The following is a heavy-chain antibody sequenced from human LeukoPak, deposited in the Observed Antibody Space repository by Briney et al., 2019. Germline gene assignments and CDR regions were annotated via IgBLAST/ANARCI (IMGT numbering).Heavy chain of an antibody. J-gene: IGHJ4*02. CDR3: AKDRHFDWSAFDS. CDR1: GFGFSNFW. V-gene: IGHV3-23*01. CDR2: ITGSDGST. Sequence: PGGSLRLSCAASGFGFSNFWMSWVRQAPGKGLEWVSAITGSDGSTNYADSVKGRFTISRDNSKNILYLQMNSLRAEDTAVYYCAKDRHFDWSAFDSWGQGTLVIVSS. D-gene: IGHD3-9*01.